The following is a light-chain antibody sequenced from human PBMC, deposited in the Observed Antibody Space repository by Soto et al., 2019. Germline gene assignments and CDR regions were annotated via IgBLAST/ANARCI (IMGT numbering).Light chain of an antibody. CDR3: SSFSGNNNLV. J-gene: IGLJ2*01. V-gene: IGLV2-8*01. CDR2: EVS. CDR1: SSDDGGYNY. Sequence: QSALTQHPSASGYPGQSVNISCTGTSSDDGGYNYVSWYQQHPGKAPKLMISEVSKRPSGVPDRFSGSKSGNTASLPVSGLHADDEADYYCSSFSGNNNLVFGGGTKLTVL.